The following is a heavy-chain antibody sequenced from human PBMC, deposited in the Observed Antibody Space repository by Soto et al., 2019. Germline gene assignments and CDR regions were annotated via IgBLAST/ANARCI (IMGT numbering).Heavy chain of an antibody. CDR3: ARDYAPVAGTHYYGMDV. Sequence: ASVKVSCKASGYTFTSYHMHWVRQAPGQGLEWMGIINPSGGSTSYAQKFQGRVTMTRDTSTSTVYMELSSLRSEDTAVYYCARDYAPVAGTHYYGMDVWGQGTTVTVS. D-gene: IGHD6-19*01. CDR2: INPSGGST. V-gene: IGHV1-46*01. J-gene: IGHJ6*02. CDR1: GYTFTSYH.